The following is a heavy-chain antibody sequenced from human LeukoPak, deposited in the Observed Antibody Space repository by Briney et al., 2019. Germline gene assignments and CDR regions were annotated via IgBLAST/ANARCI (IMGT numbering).Heavy chain of an antibody. V-gene: IGHV4-59*12. CDR1: GGSISSYY. J-gene: IGHJ3*02. D-gene: IGHD3-16*02. CDR2: IYYSGST. Sequence: SETLSLTCTVSGGSISSYYWSWIRQPPGKGLEWIGYIYYSGSTNYNPSLKSRVTISVDTSKNQFSLKLSSVTAADTAVYYCARDIGSYNAFDIWGQGTMVTVSS. CDR3: ARDIGSYNAFDI.